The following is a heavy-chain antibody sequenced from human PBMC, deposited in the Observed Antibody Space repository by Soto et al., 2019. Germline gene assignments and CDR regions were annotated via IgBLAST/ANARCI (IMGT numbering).Heavy chain of an antibody. CDR3: ARDPSNTRGSRRWFDA. D-gene: IGHD5-12*01. CDR2: ISTYNGDT. J-gene: IGHJ5*02. V-gene: IGHV1-18*04. CDR1: GYSSTKYA. Sequence: ASVKVSCKTSGYSSTKYAISWVRQAPGQGLEWMGWISTYNGDTNYAQSLQGRVTLTTDTSTSTAYMELRSLRSDDTAVYYCARDPSNTRGSRRWFDAWGQGALVTVSS.